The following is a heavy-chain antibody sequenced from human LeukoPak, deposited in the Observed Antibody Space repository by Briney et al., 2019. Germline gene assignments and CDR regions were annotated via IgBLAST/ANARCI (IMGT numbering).Heavy chain of an antibody. V-gene: IGHV1-18*01. CDR1: GYSFTRYG. J-gene: IGHJ4*02. Sequence: GASVKVSCKASGYSFTRYGITWVRQAPGQGLEWMGWISADNDNTAYAQKFRGRVTLTTDRSTSTVFLEMRNVRSDDTAVYFCARARGVLPPCDSWGQGTLVTVSS. CDR3: ARARGVLPPCDS. CDR2: ISADNDNT. D-gene: IGHD3-10*01.